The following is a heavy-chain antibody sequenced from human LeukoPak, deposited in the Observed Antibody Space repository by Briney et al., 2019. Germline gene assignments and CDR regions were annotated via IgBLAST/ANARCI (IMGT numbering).Heavy chain of an antibody. CDR1: GGSVSTGSYY. V-gene: IGHV4-61*09. CDR2: IHTSGTM. J-gene: IGHJ4*02. CDR3: ARGRLRYFDWLSFDY. D-gene: IGHD3-9*01. Sequence: PSQTLSLTCTVSGGSVSTGSYYWSWIRQPAGRGLEWIGHIHTSGTMNYNASLKSRVTISVDTSKNQFSLKLSSVTAADTAVYYCARGRLRYFDWLSFDYWGQGTLVTVSS.